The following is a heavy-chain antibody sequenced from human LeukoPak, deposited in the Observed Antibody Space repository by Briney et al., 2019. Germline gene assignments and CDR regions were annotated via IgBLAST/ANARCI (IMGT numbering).Heavy chain of an antibody. Sequence: PSETLSHXCTVSGGSISSGSYYWSWIRQPAGKGLEWIGRIYTSGSTNYNPSLKSRVTISVDTSKNQFSLKLSSVTAADTTVYYCARTTITIFGVVIISHYFDYWGQGTLVTVSS. CDR3: ARTTITIFGVVIISHYFDY. CDR2: IYTSGST. D-gene: IGHD3-3*01. CDR1: GGSISSGSYY. V-gene: IGHV4-61*02. J-gene: IGHJ4*02.